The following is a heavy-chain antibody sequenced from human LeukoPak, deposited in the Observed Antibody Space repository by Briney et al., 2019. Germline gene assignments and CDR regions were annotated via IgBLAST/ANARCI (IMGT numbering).Heavy chain of an antibody. J-gene: IGHJ4*02. Sequence: GASVKVSCKASGYTFTGYYIYWARQAPGQGLEWMGRINCNSGGTDYGQKFQGRVTMTRDTSVTTAYMELSRLTSDETAVYYCARDTSRAAGPRWGQGTLVTVSS. CDR2: INCNSGGT. CDR1: GYTFTGYY. D-gene: IGHD6-13*01. CDR3: ARDTSRAAGPR. V-gene: IGHV1-2*06.